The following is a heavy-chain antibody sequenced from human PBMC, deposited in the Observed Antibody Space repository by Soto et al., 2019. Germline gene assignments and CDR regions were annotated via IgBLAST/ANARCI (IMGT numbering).Heavy chain of an antibody. CDR2: ISYDGSNK. D-gene: IGHD3-10*02. Sequence: QVQLVESGGGVVQPGRSLRLSCAASGFTFSSYGMHWVRQAPGKGLEWVAVISYDGSNKYYADSVKGRFTISRDNSKNTLYLQMNSLRAEDTAVYYCAKLLCWECDYWGQGTLVTVSS. V-gene: IGHV3-30*18. J-gene: IGHJ4*02. CDR1: GFTFSSYG. CDR3: AKLLCWECDY.